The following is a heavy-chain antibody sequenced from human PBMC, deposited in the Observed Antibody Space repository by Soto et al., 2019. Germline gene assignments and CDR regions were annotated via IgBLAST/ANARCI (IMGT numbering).Heavy chain of an antibody. CDR2: ISSNGGST. CDR3: ARNRIAVAGTLSYYGMDV. CDR1: GFTFRSYG. V-gene: IGHV3-64*01. Sequence: PGRSLRLSCAASGFTFRSYGMSWVRQAPGKGLEYVSAISSNGGSTYYANSVKGRFTISRDNSKNTLYLQMGSLRAEDMAVYYCARNRIAVAGTLSYYGMDVGGQGPTVNVS. D-gene: IGHD6-19*01. J-gene: IGHJ6*02.